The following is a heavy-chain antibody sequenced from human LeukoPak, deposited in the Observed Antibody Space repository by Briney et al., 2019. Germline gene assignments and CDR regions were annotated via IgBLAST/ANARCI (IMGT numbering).Heavy chain of an antibody. J-gene: IGHJ3*02. CDR3: ARLPGRRIAAAANDAFDI. CDR1: GFTFSSYS. Sequence: GGSLRLSCAASGFTFSSYSMNWVRQAPGKGLEWVSYISSSSSTIYYADSVKGRFTISRDNAKNSLYLQMNSLRAEDTAVYYCARLPGRRIAAAANDAFDIWGQGTMVTVSS. D-gene: IGHD6-13*01. CDR2: ISSSSSTI. V-gene: IGHV3-48*01.